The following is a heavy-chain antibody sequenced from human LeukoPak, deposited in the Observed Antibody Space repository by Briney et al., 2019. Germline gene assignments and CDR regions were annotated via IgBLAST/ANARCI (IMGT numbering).Heavy chain of an antibody. J-gene: IGHJ4*02. CDR1: GGSISSSSYY. D-gene: IGHD2-8*01. CDR3: ARHVEATKYYFDY. V-gene: IGHV4-39*01. CDR2: IYYSGST. Sequence: SETLSLTCTVSGGSISSSSYYWGWIRQPPGKGLEWIGSIYYSGSTYYNPSLKSRVTISVDTSKNQSSLKLSSVTAADTAVYYCARHVEATKYYFDYWGQGTLVTVSS.